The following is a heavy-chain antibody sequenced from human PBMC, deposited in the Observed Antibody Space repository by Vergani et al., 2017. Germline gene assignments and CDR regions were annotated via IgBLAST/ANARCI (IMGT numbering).Heavy chain of an antibody. J-gene: IGHJ4*02. CDR3: ARGEGLSGSYYVY. CDR1: GGSISSSSYY. D-gene: IGHD1-26*01. CDR2: IYYSGST. V-gene: IGHV4-39*07. Sequence: QLQLQESGPGLVKPSETLSLTCTVSGGSISSSSYYWGWIRQPPGKGLEWIGSIYYSGSTYYNPSLKSRVTISVDTSKNQFSLKLSSVTAADTAVYYCARGEGLSGSYYVYWGQGTLVTVSS.